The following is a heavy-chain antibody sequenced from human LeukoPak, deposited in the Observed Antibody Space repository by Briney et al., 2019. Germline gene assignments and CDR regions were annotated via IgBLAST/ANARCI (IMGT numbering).Heavy chain of an antibody. CDR1: GGSIGSYY. CDR3: ARWSLLRTVGYNYALDV. D-gene: IGHD1-26*01. Sequence: SETLSLTCSVSGGSIGSYYWSWIRQPPGKGLEWIGYIDYSGSTNYNPSLKSRVTISVDTSKKRFSLKLSSVTAADSAVYYCARWSLLRTVGYNYALDVWGQGTTVTVSS. J-gene: IGHJ6*02. CDR2: IDYSGST. V-gene: IGHV4-59*12.